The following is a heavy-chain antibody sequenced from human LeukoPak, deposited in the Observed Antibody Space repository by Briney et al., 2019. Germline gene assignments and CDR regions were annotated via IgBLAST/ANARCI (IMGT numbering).Heavy chain of an antibody. CDR1: GGSFSGYY. V-gene: IGHV4-34*01. Sequence: PSETLSLTCAVYGGSFSGYYWSWIRQPPGKGLEWIGEINHSGSTNYNPSLKSRVTISVDTSKNQFSLKLSSVTAADTAVYYCARGQQWLAAFDIWGQGTMVTVSS. D-gene: IGHD6-19*01. CDR2: INHSGST. J-gene: IGHJ3*02. CDR3: ARGQQWLAAFDI.